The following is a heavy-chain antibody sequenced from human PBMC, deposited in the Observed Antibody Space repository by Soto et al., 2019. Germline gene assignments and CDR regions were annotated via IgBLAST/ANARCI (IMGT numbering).Heavy chain of an antibody. CDR3: ASLYGLYSSGDLDY. CDR2: INSDGSST. J-gene: IGHJ4*02. V-gene: IGHV3-74*01. CDR1: GFTFSSYW. D-gene: IGHD6-19*01. Sequence: EVQLVESGGGLVQPGGSLRLSCAASGFTFSSYWMHWVRRAPGKGLVWVSRINSDGSSTSYADSVKGRFTISRDNAKNTLYLQMNSLRAEDTAVYYCASLYGLYSSGDLDYWGQGTLVTVSS.